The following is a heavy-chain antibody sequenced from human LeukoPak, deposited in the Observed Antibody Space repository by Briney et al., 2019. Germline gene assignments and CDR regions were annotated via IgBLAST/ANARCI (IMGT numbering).Heavy chain of an antibody. D-gene: IGHD6-13*01. Sequence: GGSLRLSCAASGFTVSSNYMSWVRQAPGKGLEWVSVIYSGGSTYYADSVKGRFTISRDNSKNSLYLQMNSLRAEDTAVYYCARERIAAAGSAYYYYYMDVWGKGTTVTVSS. CDR3: ARERIAAAGSAYYYYYMDV. J-gene: IGHJ6*03. CDR2: IYSGGST. CDR1: GFTVSSNY. V-gene: IGHV3-53*01.